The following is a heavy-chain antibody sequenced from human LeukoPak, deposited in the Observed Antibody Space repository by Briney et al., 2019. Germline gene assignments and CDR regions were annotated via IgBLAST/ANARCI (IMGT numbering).Heavy chain of an antibody. CDR2: IIPILGIA. D-gene: IGHD2-2*01. CDR3: ARDSGKDIVVAPGAFDI. V-gene: IGHV1-69*04. Sequence: GASVKVSCKASGGTFSSYAISWVRQAPGQGLEWMGRIIPILGIANYAQKFQGRDTITADKSTSTAYMELSSLRSEDTAVYYCARDSGKDIVVAPGAFDIWGQGTMVTVSS. J-gene: IGHJ3*02. CDR1: GGTFSSYA.